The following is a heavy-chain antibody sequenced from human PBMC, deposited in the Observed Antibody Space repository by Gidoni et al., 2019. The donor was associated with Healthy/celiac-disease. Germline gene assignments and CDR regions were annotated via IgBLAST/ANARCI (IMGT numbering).Heavy chain of an antibody. V-gene: IGHV3-7*03. J-gene: IGHJ4*02. CDR2: MKQDGMEK. CDR3: AGVTGYSIGGGVY. Sequence: EVQLVESGGGLVQPGGSLRLSCAASGFTFSSYWMSWVRQAPGTGLEVVANMKQDGMEKYYVASVKGRFTISRDNANNSLYLQMNSLRAEDTAVYYFAGVTGYSIGGGVYWGQGTLVTVSS. D-gene: IGHD6-19*01. CDR1: GFTFSSYW.